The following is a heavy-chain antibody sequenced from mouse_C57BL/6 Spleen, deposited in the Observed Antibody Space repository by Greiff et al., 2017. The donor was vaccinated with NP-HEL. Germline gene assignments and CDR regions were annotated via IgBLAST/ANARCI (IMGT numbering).Heavy chain of an antibody. D-gene: IGHD1-1*01. J-gene: IGHJ1*03. CDR1: GYSFTDYN. CDR2: INPNYGTT. V-gene: IGHV1-39*01. Sequence: EVQLQQSGPELVKPGASVKISCKASGYSFTDYNMNWVKQSNGKSLEWIGVINPNYGTTSYNQKFKGKATLTGDKSSSTAYMQLNSLTSDDSAVYYCAKEGLLLRSSYWYFDVWGTGTTVTVSS. CDR3: AKEGLLLRSSYWYFDV.